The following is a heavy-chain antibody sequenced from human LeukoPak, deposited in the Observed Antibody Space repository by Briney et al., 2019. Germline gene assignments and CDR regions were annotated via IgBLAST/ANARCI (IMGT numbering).Heavy chain of an antibody. D-gene: IGHD3-10*01. CDR2: INHSGST. CDR3: ARGQVSPPYYYGSAKRRAYYFDY. Sequence: PSETLSLTCAVYGGSFSGYYWSWIRQPPGKGLEWIGKINHSGSTNYNPSLKSRVTISVDTSKNQFSLKLSSVTAADTAVYYCARGQVSPPYYYGSAKRRAYYFDYWGQGTLVTVSS. V-gene: IGHV4-34*01. CDR1: GGSFSGYY. J-gene: IGHJ4*02.